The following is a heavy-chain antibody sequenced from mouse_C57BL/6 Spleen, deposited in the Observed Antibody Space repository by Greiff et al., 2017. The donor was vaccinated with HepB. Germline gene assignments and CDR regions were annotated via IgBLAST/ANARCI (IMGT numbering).Heavy chain of an antibody. CDR2: ISSGGSYT. Sequence: EVQGVESGGDLVKPGGSLKLSCAASGFTFSSYGMSWVRQTPDKRLEWVATISSGGSYTYYPDSVKGRFTISRDNAKNTLYLQMSSLKSEDTAMYYCARSDDYDAYFDYWGQGTTLTVSS. D-gene: IGHD2-4*01. J-gene: IGHJ2*01. CDR3: ARSDDYDAYFDY. V-gene: IGHV5-6*01. CDR1: GFTFSSYG.